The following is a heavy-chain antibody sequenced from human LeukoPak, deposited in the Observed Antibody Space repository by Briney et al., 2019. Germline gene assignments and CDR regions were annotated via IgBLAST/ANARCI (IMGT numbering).Heavy chain of an antibody. CDR3: ARLPRYGGYDHFDY. CDR1: GDSIDSYY. J-gene: IGHJ4*02. CDR2: MDYRGKN. Sequence: ETLSLTCTVSGDSIDSYYWSWIRQPPGKGLEGIGYMDYRGKNNYNPFLKSRVTLSEGTSKNQFSLKLNSVTATDTAVYYCARLPRYGGYDHFDYWGQGILVIVSS. D-gene: IGHD5-12*01. V-gene: IGHV4-59*12.